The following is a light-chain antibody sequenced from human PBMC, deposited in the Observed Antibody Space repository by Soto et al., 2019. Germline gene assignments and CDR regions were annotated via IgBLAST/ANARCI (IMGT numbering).Light chain of an antibody. CDR2: GAS. J-gene: IGKJ1*01. V-gene: IGKV3-20*01. CDR3: QQYGRSHWT. CDR1: QSVSSSY. Sequence: EIVLTQSPGILSLSPGGRATLSCRASQSVSSSYFAWYQQKPGRAPRLLIYGASARATGIPDRFSGSGSGTESTLTISRLEPEDVAVYYCQQYGRSHWTFGQGTKVDIK.